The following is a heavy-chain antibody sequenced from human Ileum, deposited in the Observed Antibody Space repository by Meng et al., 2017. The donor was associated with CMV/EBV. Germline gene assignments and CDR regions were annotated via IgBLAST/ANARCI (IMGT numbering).Heavy chain of an antibody. CDR3: ARGLASGWPDY. J-gene: IGHJ4*02. Sequence: QVQPVEGGAGLLKPLETLSLTCAVCGWSFTDYYWTWFRQAPGKGLEWIGQNTHSGRAYYSSSLTGRATISVDMSKYQFSLKLPSVTAADTAIYYCARGLASGWPDYWGQGTLVTVSS. CDR1: GWSFTDYY. V-gene: IGHV4-34*01. CDR2: NTHSGRA. D-gene: IGHD3-10*01.